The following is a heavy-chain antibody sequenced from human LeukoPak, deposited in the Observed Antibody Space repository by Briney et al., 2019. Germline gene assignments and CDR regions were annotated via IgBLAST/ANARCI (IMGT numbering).Heavy chain of an antibody. Sequence: HPGGSLRLSCAASGFTFSSYSMNWVRQAPGKGLEWVSYISSSSSTIYYADSVKGRFTISRDIAKNSLYLQMNSLRAKDTAVYYCARRGLDTAYWGQGTLVTVSS. D-gene: IGHD5-18*01. CDR3: ARRGLDTAY. CDR2: ISSSSSTI. J-gene: IGHJ4*02. V-gene: IGHV3-48*01. CDR1: GFTFSSYS.